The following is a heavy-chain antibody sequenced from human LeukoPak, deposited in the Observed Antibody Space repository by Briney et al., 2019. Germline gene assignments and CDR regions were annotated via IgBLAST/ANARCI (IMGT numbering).Heavy chain of an antibody. Sequence: ASVKVSCKASGYTLTSYDINWVRQSTGQGLEWMGWMNPNSGKTGYAQKFQGRITITRNTSISTAYMELSSLRSEDTAVYYCTRETPSRYFDYWGQGTLVTVSS. D-gene: IGHD4-23*01. CDR3: TRETPSRYFDY. CDR1: GYTLTSYD. J-gene: IGHJ4*02. CDR2: MNPNSGKT. V-gene: IGHV1-8*01.